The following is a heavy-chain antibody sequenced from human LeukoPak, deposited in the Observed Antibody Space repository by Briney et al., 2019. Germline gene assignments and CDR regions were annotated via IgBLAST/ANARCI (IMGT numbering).Heavy chain of an antibody. CDR2: ISSSSSTI. J-gene: IGHJ4*02. CDR1: GFTFSSYS. V-gene: IGHV3-48*01. Sequence: GGSLRLSCAASGFTFSSYSMNWVRQAPGKGLEWVSYISSSSSTIYYADSVKGRFTISRDNAKNSLYLQMNSLRAEDTAVYYCAKHYYDSSGPNWEAYWGQGTLVTVSS. D-gene: IGHD3-22*01. CDR3: AKHYYDSSGPNWEAY.